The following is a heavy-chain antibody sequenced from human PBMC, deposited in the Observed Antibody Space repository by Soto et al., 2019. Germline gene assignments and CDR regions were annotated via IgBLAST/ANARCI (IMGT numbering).Heavy chain of an antibody. CDR2: VVPMYDSV. D-gene: IGHD1-26*01. V-gene: IGHV1-69*06. CDR3: ASWRSYSGSYCFDY. Sequence: SVKVSCKASGGTFNTYTINWLRQAPGRGLEWVGQVVPMYDSVNYAETFQGRVTITVDKSTNTAYMELTSLRSQDTALYFCASWRSYSGSYCFDYWGQGTLVTVSS. J-gene: IGHJ4*02. CDR1: GGTFNTYT.